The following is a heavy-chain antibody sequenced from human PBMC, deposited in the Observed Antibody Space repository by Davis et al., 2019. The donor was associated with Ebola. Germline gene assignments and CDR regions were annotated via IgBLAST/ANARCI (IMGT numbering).Heavy chain of an antibody. V-gene: IGHV3-33*06. CDR3: AKTPDYFDY. Sequence: PGGSLRLSCAASGSTFSSYGMHWVRQAPGKGLEWVAVIWYDGSNKYYADSVKGRFTISRDNSKNTLYLQMNSLRAEDTAVYYCAKTPDYFDYWGQGTLVTVSS. CDR2: IWYDGSNK. J-gene: IGHJ4*02. CDR1: GSTFSSYG.